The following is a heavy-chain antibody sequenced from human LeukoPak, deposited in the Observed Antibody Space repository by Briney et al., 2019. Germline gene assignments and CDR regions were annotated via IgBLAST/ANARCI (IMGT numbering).Heavy chain of an antibody. D-gene: IGHD3-10*01. CDR3: ARVRTYYYGSGSYLYFDY. J-gene: IGHJ4*02. Sequence: SETLSLTCAVYGGSFSGYYWSWNRQPPGKGLEWIGYIYYSGSTNYNPSLKSRVTISVDTSKNQFSLKLSSVTAADTAVYYCARVRTYYYGSGSYLYFDYWGQGTLVTVSS. CDR2: IYYSGST. V-gene: IGHV4-59*01. CDR1: GGSFSGYY.